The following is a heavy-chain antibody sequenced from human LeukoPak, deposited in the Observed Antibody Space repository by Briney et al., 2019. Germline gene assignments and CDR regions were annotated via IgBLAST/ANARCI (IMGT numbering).Heavy chain of an antibody. Sequence: GGSLRLSCAASGFTFSNYAMSWVRQAPGKGLEWVSAITGGGSGIYYADSMKSRFTISRDNSKNTLYLKINSLRAEDAAVYYCAKWGDYDVLTGYYVSDYWGQGTLVTVSS. CDR2: ITGGGSGI. CDR3: AKWGDYDVLTGYYVSDY. J-gene: IGHJ4*02. CDR1: GFTFSNYA. D-gene: IGHD3-9*01. V-gene: IGHV3-23*01.